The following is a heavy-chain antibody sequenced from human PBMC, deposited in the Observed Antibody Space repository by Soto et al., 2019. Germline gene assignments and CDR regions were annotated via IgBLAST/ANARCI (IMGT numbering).Heavy chain of an antibody. J-gene: IGHJ3*02. V-gene: IGHV3-66*01. D-gene: IGHD2-15*01. Sequence: GGSLRLSCAASGFTVSSNYMSWVRQAPGKGLEWVSVIYSGGSTYYADSVKGRFTISRDNSKNTLYLQMNSLRAEDTAVYYCARDGGYCSGGSCSDAFDIWGQGTMVTVSS. CDR2: IYSGGST. CDR3: ARDGGYCSGGSCSDAFDI. CDR1: GFTVSSNY.